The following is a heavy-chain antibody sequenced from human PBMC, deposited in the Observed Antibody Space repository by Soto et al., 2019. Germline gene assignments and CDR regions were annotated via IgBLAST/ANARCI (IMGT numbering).Heavy chain of an antibody. Sequence: QVQLQQWGAGLLKPSETLSLTCAVYGGSFSGYYWSWIRQPPGKGLEWIGEINHSGSTNYNPSLKSRVTISVDTSKNQFSLKLSSVTAADTAVYYCARRRVDTAGDYWGQGTLVTVSS. J-gene: IGHJ4*02. CDR3: ARRRVDTAGDY. V-gene: IGHV4-34*01. CDR1: GGSFSGYY. D-gene: IGHD5-18*01. CDR2: INHSGST.